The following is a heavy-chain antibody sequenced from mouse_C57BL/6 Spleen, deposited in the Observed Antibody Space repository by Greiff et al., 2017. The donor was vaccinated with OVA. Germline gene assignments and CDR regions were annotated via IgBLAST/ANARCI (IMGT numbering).Heavy chain of an antibody. D-gene: IGHD2-4*01. CDR2: IDPEDGDT. CDR1: GFNIKDYY. V-gene: IGHV14-1*01. CDR3: TTGGLRRAWFAY. Sequence: EVKVVESGAELVRPGASVKLSCTASGFNIKDYYMHWVKQRPEQGLGWIGRIDPEDGDTEYAPKFQGKATMTADTSSNTAYLQLSSLTSEDTAVYYCTTGGLRRAWFAYWGQGTLVTVSA. J-gene: IGHJ3*01.